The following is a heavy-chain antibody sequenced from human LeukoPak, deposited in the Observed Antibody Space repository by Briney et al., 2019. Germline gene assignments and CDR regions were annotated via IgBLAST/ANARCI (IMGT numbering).Heavy chain of an antibody. CDR1: GGSLSPYY. V-gene: IGHV4-4*07. CDR2: IYSSGTT. J-gene: IGHJ4*02. D-gene: IGHD2-2*02. Sequence: SETLSLTCTISGGSLSPYYWNWIRKPAGKGLEWIGRIYSSGTTNYNPSLRSRVSMSVDTSKNQFSLKLSSVIAADTAVYYCAREGGYCNSGYCYISLDYWGQGALLTVSS. CDR3: AREGGYCNSGYCYISLDY.